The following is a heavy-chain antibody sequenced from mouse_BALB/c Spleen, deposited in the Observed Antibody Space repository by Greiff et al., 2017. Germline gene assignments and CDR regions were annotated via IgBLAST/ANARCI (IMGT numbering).Heavy chain of an antibody. Sequence: EVKLVESGGGLVQPGGSRKLSCAASGFTFSSFGMHWVSQAPEKGLEWVAYISSGSSTIYYADTVKGRFTISRDNPKNTLFLQMTSLRSEDTAMYYCARAYGLDYWGQGTSVTVSA. J-gene: IGHJ4*01. CDR1: GFTFSSFG. V-gene: IGHV5-17*02. CDR2: ISSGSSTI. CDR3: ARAYGLDY.